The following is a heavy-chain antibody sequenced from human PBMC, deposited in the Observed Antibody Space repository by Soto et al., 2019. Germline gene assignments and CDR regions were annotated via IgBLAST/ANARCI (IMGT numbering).Heavy chain of an antibody. CDR2: IKQDGSEK. V-gene: IGHV3-7*05. CDR1: GFTFSSYW. CDR3: ARSPIVVVPAANWYFDL. J-gene: IGHJ2*01. D-gene: IGHD2-2*01. Sequence: EVQLVESGGGLVQPGGSLRLSCAASGFTFSSYWMSWVRQAPGKGLEWVANIKQDGSEKYYVDSVKGRFTISRDNAKNSLYLKMNSLRAEDTAVYYCARSPIVVVPAANWYFDLWGRGTLVTVSS.